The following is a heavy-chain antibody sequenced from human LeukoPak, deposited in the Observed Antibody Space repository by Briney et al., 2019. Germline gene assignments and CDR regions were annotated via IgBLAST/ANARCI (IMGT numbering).Heavy chain of an antibody. Sequence: GGSLRLSCAASGFSFNTFWMTWVRQAPGKGLEWVANINQDGSETYYVDSVKGRFTISRDNAKNLLYLQMNSLRAEDTAVYYCARDWTPPGYWGQGTLVTVSS. J-gene: IGHJ4*02. CDR1: GFSFNTFW. CDR3: ARDWTPPGY. CDR2: INQDGSET. D-gene: IGHD1-1*01. V-gene: IGHV3-7*01.